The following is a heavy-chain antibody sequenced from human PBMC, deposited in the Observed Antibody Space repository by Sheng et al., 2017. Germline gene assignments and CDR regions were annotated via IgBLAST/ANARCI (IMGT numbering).Heavy chain of an antibody. CDR3: AREKSKYSGYDFYYYGMDV. D-gene: IGHD5-12*01. V-gene: IGHV3-48*03. CDR2: ISSSGSTI. CDR1: GFTFSSYE. J-gene: IGHJ6*02. Sequence: EVQLVESGGGLVQPGGSLRLSCAASGFTFSSYEMNWVRQAPGKGLEWVSYISSSGSTIYYADSVKGRFTISRDNAKNSLYLQMNSLRAEDTAVYYCAREKSKYSGYDFYYYGMDVWGQGTTVTVSS.